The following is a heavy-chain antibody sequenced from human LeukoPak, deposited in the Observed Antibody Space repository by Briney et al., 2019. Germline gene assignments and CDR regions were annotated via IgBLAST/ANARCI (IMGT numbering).Heavy chain of an antibody. D-gene: IGHD3-3*01. CDR2: IKQDGSEK. V-gene: IGHV3-7*01. Sequence: PGGSLRLSCAASGFTFSSYWMSWVRQAPGKGLEWVANIKQDGSEKYYVDSVKGRFTISRDNAKNSLYLQMSSLRAEDTAVYYCAGPSTYYDFWSGLNWGQGTLVTVSS. CDR1: GFTFSSYW. J-gene: IGHJ4*02. CDR3: AGPSTYYDFWSGLN.